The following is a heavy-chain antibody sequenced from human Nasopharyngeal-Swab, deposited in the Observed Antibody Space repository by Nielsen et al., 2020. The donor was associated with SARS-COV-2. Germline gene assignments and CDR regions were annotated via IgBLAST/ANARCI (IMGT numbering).Heavy chain of an antibody. V-gene: IGHV3-11*01. CDR2: ISSSGSTI. J-gene: IGHJ6*04. CDR1: GFTFSDYY. CDR3: ARDLGSSGSSVSLDV. Sequence: GESLKISCAASGFTFSDYYMSWIRQAPGKGLEWVSYISSSGSTIYYADSVKGRFTISRDNAKNSLYLQMNSLRAEDTAVYYCARDLGSSGSSVSLDVWGKGTTVTVSS. D-gene: IGHD1-26*01.